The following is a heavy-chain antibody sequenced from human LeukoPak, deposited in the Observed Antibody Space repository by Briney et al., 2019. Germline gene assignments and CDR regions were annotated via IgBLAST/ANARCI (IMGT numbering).Heavy chain of an antibody. CDR1: GYTFTSYD. CDR2: NNPNSGNT. J-gene: IGHJ4*02. CDR3: ARVPHTYVAKGYLFDS. V-gene: IGHV1-8*01. Sequence: ASVKVSCKASGYTFTSYDINWVRQATGQGLEWMGWNNPNSGNTAYAHKFLGRVTMTSNTSTWTAYMELNSLRPEDTAVYYCARVPHTYVAKGYLFDSWGQGTLVTVSS. D-gene: IGHD3-10*02.